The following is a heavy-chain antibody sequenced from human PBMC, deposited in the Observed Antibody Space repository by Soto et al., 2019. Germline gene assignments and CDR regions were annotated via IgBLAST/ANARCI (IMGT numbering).Heavy chain of an antibody. D-gene: IGHD7-27*01. CDR2: MNTDGNVI. V-gene: IGHV3-74*01. CDR3: ARDNWGSLEY. Sequence: PGGSLRLSCAASGFTFSTFWMSWVRQVPGKGLLWVSHMNTDGNVINYADSVKGRFTISRDNAENTLYLQMNSLSAEDTAVYYCARDNWGSLEYWGPGTLVTVSS. CDR1: GFTFSTFW. J-gene: IGHJ4*02.